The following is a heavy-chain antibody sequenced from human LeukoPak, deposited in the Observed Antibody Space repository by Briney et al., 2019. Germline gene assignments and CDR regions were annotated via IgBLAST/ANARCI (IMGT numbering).Heavy chain of an antibody. J-gene: IGHJ6*04. Sequence: PGRALRLSCAASGFPFSTYAMNWVRQAPGKGLEWVAAVSYDGSNKYYADSVKGRFTISRDNSKNTLYLQMNSLRAEDTAVYYCARGGSSFAPQDVWGKGTTVTVSS. CDR2: VSYDGSNK. V-gene: IGHV3-30-3*01. CDR3: ARGGSSFAPQDV. CDR1: GFPFSTYA. D-gene: IGHD6-6*01.